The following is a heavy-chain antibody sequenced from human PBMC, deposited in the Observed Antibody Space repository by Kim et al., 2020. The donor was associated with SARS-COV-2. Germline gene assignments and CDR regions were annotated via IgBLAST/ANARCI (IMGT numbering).Heavy chain of an antibody. J-gene: IGHJ4*02. V-gene: IGHV3-23*01. CDR2: ISSDGDNA. CDR3: AKGQRGSYYANFDY. D-gene: IGHD1-26*01. CDR1: GFTFSTYA. Sequence: GGSLRLSCAASGFTFSTYAMNWVREAPGKGLEWVSIISSDGDNAYYADSVNGRFTISRDNSKNTLSLEMNSLRADDTAVFFCAKGQRGSYYANFDYWGQGSLVTVSS.